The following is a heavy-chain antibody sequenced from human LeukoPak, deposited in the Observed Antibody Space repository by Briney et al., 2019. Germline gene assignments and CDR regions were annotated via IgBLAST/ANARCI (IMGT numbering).Heavy chain of an antibody. CDR1: GFTFDNYW. CDR2: IKQDGGER. CDR3: VRDGRPLDY. D-gene: IGHD3/OR15-3a*01. Sequence: GGSLRLSCTASGFTFDNYWMTWVRQPPGKVLEWVANIKQDGGERYYVDSVRGRFTISRDNSKNSLYLQMNSLRAEDTAVYYCVRDGRPLDYWGQGTLVIVS. J-gene: IGHJ4*02. V-gene: IGHV3-7*01.